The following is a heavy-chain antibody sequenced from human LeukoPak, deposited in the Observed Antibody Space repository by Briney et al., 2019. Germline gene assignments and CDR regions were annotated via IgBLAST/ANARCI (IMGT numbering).Heavy chain of an antibody. CDR1: GFTLSSYW. Sequence: GRSLRLSCAASGFTLSSYWMHWVRQVPGEGLVWVARINPGVSSITYADSVKGRFTISRDNAKNTPYLQMDSLRAEDTGVYYCARSKQADDYWGQGTLVTVSS. CDR2: INPGVSSI. V-gene: IGHV3-74*01. J-gene: IGHJ4*02. CDR3: ARSKQADDY.